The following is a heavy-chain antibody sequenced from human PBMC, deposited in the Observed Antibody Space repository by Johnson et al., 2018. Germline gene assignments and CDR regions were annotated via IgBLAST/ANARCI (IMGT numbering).Heavy chain of an antibody. Sequence: VQLVQSGGGLVHPGRSLRLSCAASGFTFSSYAMSWVRQAPGKGLEWVSAISGSGYTTYYADSLRGRFTMPRDNSKNTVYLQMNSLRVEDTAVYYWAKETRAAAGVEYFLYGGQGTLVTVSS. J-gene: IGHJ1*01. CDR2: ISGSGYTT. V-gene: IGHV3-23*04. D-gene: IGHD6-13*01. CDR3: AKETRAAAGVEYFLY. CDR1: GFTFSSYA.